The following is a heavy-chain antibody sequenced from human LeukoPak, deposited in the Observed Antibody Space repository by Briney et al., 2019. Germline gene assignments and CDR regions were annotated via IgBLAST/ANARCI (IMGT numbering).Heavy chain of an antibody. CDR3: ARDHTARVTTGEGFDY. CDR2: ISYDGNNK. Sequence: GGSLRLSCAASGXTFSSYGMHWVRQAPGKGLEWVAVISYDGNNKYYADSVKGRFTISRDNSKNTLYLQMNSLRAEDTAVYYCARDHTARVTTGEGFDYWGQGTLVTVSS. D-gene: IGHD4-11*01. J-gene: IGHJ4*02. CDR1: GXTFSSYG. V-gene: IGHV3-30*03.